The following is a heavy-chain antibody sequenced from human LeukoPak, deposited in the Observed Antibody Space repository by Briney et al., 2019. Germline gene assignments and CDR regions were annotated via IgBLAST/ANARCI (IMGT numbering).Heavy chain of an antibody. CDR2: ISGSGGST. Sequence: GGSLRLSCAASGFTFSSYAMSWVRQAPGKGLEWVSAISGSGGSTYHADSVKGRFTISRDNSKNTLYLQMNSLRAEDTAVYYCAKDQGYSSGWNWFDPWGQGTLVTVSS. CDR1: GFTFSSYA. V-gene: IGHV3-23*01. CDR3: AKDQGYSSGWNWFDP. D-gene: IGHD6-19*01. J-gene: IGHJ5*02.